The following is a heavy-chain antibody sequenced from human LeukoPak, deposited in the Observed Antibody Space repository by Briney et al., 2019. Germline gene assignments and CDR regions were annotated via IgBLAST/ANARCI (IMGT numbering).Heavy chain of an antibody. CDR1: GLTFRSYW. D-gene: IGHD7-27*01. V-gene: IGHV3-7*01. Sequence: GGSLLLSFTFSGLTFRSYWMNWVRQAPGKGLEWVANINPGGNEIRSVDSVKGRSIISRDNAKNSLDLQMSSLRVEDTAVYYCMCWGTDNHWGQGSLVIVSS. CDR2: INPGGNEI. J-gene: IGHJ4*02. CDR3: MCWGTDNH.